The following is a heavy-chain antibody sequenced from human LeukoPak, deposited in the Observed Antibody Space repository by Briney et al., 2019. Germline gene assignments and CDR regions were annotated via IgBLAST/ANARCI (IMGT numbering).Heavy chain of an antibody. V-gene: IGHV3-74*01. CDR3: ARGDYDFWSGYYTPIDY. Sequence: GGSLRLSCAASGFTFSSYWMHWVRQAPGKGLVWVSRINSDGSSTSYADSVKGRFTISRDNAKNTLYLQVNSLRAEDTAVYYCARGDYDFWSGYYTPIDYWGQGTLVTVSS. CDR2: INSDGSST. J-gene: IGHJ4*02. D-gene: IGHD3-3*01. CDR1: GFTFSSYW.